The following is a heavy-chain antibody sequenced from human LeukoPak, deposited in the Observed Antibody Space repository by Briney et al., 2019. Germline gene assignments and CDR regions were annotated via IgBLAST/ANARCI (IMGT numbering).Heavy chain of an antibody. V-gene: IGHV4-4*07. D-gene: IGHD5-18*01. CDR2: IHSGGTT. CDR3: VRRGYSYGS. J-gene: IGHJ4*02. CDR1: GDSVSDDY. Sequence: SETLSLTCTVSGDSVSDDYFTWIRQPAGKGLEWIGRIHSGGTTNYNPSLKSRVTLSIDKSKKQISLRLTSVTAADTAVYYCVRRGYSYGSWGQGTLVTVSS.